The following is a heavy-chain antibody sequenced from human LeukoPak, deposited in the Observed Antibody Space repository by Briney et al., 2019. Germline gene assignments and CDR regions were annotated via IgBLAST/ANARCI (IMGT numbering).Heavy chain of an antibody. CDR2: IYYSGST. CDR1: GGSISSYY. J-gene: IGHJ3*02. D-gene: IGHD3-10*01. V-gene: IGHV4-59*08. Sequence: PSETLSLTCTVSGGSISSYYWSWIRQPPGKGLEWIGYIYYSGSTNYNPSLKSRVTISVDTSKNQFSLKLSSVTAADTAVYYCARYGGVVRGEGSDAFDIWGQGTMVTVSS. CDR3: ARYGGVVRGEGSDAFDI.